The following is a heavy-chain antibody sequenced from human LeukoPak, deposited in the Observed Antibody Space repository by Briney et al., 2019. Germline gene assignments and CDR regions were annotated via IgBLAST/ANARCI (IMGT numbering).Heavy chain of an antibody. CDR1: GFTFSSYS. Sequence: PGGSLRLSCAASGFTFSSYSMNWVRQAPGKGLEWVSSISSSSSYIYYADSVKGRFTISRDNAKNSLYLQMSSLRAEDTAVYYCARDAPKYCSGGSCYSERFDYWGQGTLVTVSS. J-gene: IGHJ4*02. CDR3: ARDAPKYCSGGSCYSERFDY. V-gene: IGHV3-21*01. CDR2: ISSSSSYI. D-gene: IGHD2-15*01.